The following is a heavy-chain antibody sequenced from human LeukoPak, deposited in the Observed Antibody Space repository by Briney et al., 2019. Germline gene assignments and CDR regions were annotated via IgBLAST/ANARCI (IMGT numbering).Heavy chain of an antibody. Sequence: GGSLRLSCAASGSTFNTYSMNWVRQAPGKGLEWVSVIYTGGTTYYANSVKGRFTISRDSSKNMLYLQMNSLRVEDTAVYYCARYRLGHWGQGTLVTVSS. V-gene: IGHV3-53*01. D-gene: IGHD6-19*01. CDR1: GSTFNTYS. CDR2: IYTGGTT. J-gene: IGHJ4*02. CDR3: ARYRLGH.